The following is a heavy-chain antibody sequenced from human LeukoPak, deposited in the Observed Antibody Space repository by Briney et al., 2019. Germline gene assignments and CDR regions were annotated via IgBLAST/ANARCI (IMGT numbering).Heavy chain of an antibody. J-gene: IGHJ6*02. CDR3: ARVSGYLGNSGYDSRYYYGMDV. D-gene: IGHD5-12*01. Sequence: GGSLRPSCAASGFTLDDYAMHWVRQAPGKGLEWDSGISWNSGNIGYADSVKGRFTISRDNAKKSLYLQMNSLRSEDTAVYYCARVSGYLGNSGYDSRYYYGMDVWGQGTTVTVSS. V-gene: IGHV3-9*01. CDR1: GFTLDDYA. CDR2: ISWNSGNI.